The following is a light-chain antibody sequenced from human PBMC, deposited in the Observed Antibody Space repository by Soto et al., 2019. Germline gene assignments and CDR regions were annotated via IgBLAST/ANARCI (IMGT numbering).Light chain of an antibody. J-gene: IGKJ2*01. Sequence: DIQMTQSPSTLSASVGDRVTITCRASQSINSWLAWYQQKPGKAPKLLIYKASTLESGVPSRFSGSGSGTEFTLTISSLQPDDFATYYCQQYNNWYTFDQGTKLEIK. CDR1: QSINSW. CDR2: KAS. CDR3: QQYNNWYT. V-gene: IGKV1-5*03.